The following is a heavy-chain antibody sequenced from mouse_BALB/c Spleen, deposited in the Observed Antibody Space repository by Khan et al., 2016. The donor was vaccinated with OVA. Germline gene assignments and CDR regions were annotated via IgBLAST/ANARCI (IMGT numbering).Heavy chain of an antibody. V-gene: IGHV2-6-7*01. CDR2: IWGDGST. J-gene: IGHJ4*01. Sequence: VELVESGPGLVAPSQSLSITCTVSGFSLTGYGVNWVRQPPGKGLEWLGMIWGDGSTDYNSALKSRLNLTKDNSKCQVFLKMNSLQTDDTARYXCARAYYGNYREAMDYWGQGTSVTVSS. CDR1: GFSLTGYG. D-gene: IGHD2-10*01. CDR3: ARAYYGNYREAMDY.